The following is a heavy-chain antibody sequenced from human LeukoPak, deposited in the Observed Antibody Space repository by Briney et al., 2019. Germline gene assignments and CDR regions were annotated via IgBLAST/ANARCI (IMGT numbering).Heavy chain of an antibody. Sequence: SVKVSCKASGDTFIGFYIHWVRQAPGQGLEWMGGIIPIFGTANYAQKFQGRVTITADESTSTAYMELSSLRSEDTAVYYCARARGYSNYELGYWGQGTLVTVSS. J-gene: IGHJ4*02. CDR1: GDTFIGFY. D-gene: IGHD4-11*01. CDR3: ARARGYSNYELGY. CDR2: IIPIFGTA. V-gene: IGHV1-69*13.